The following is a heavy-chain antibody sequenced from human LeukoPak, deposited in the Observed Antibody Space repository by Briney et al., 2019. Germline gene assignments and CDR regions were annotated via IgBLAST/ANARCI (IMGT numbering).Heavy chain of an antibody. D-gene: IGHD4-17*01. CDR1: GYSISSGYY. V-gene: IGHV4-38-2*02. J-gene: IGHJ4*02. CDR3: ARVWNGDSIDY. CDR2: IYHSGST. Sequence: PSETLSLTCTVSGYSISSGYYWGWIRQSPGKGLEWIGSIYHSGSTYYNPSLESRVTISVDTSRNQFSLELSSVTTADTAVYYCARVWNGDSIDYWGQGTLVTVSS.